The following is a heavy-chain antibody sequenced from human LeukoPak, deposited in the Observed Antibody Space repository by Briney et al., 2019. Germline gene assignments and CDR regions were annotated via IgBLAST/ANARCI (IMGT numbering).Heavy chain of an antibody. CDR1: GYTFTSYG. V-gene: IGHV1-18*01. J-gene: IGHJ4*02. D-gene: IGHD1-14*01. CDR2: ISAYNGNT. CDR3: ARDSPGGLVAPKRSFDY. Sequence: ASVKVSCKASGYTFTSYGISWVRQAPGQGLEWMGWISAYNGNTNYAQKLQGRVTMTTDTSTSTAYMELRSLRTDDTAVYYCARDSPGGLVAPKRSFDYWGQGTLVTVSS.